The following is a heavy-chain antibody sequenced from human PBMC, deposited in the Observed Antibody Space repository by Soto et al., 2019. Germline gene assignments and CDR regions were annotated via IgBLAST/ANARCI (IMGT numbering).Heavy chain of an antibody. Sequence: GGSLRLSCAASGFTFSNYGMHWVRQAPGKGLEWVAIIWYDGSNRYYADSVKGRFTISRDNSKNTVYLQMNSLRAEDTAMYYCAAGEPLDYRGQGTLVTVSS. CDR2: IWYDGSNR. D-gene: IGHD3-10*01. CDR3: AAGEPLDY. CDR1: GFTFSNYG. J-gene: IGHJ4*02. V-gene: IGHV3-33*01.